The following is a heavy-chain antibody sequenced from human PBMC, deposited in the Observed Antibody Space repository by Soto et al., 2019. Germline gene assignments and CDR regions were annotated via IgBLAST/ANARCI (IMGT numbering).Heavy chain of an antibody. D-gene: IGHD1-26*01. CDR1: GFTFSSYG. CDR2: ISYDGSNT. Sequence: GGSVRLSCVASGFTFSSYGMHWVRQAPGKGLEWVAIISYDGSNTYYADSVKGRFTISRDNSKNTLYLQMNSLRAEDTSVYYYAKEGGLSGSYYISSSYYFDYWGQGTLVTVSS. V-gene: IGHV3-30*18. J-gene: IGHJ4*02. CDR3: AKEGGLSGSYYISSSYYFDY.